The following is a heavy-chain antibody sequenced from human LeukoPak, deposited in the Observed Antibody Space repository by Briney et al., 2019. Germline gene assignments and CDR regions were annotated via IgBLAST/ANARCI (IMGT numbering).Heavy chain of an antibody. CDR1: GFVFRDYY. V-gene: IGHV3-11*04. CDR3: ARDLVLRDY. Sequence: GGSLRLSCAASGFVFRDYYMIRIRQAPGKGPEWVAFIGDSGSTVYYADSVEGRFTISRDNANNSLYLQMNSLRAEDTAVYYCARDLVLRDYWGQGTLVTVSS. D-gene: IGHD3-10*01. CDR2: IGDSGSTV. J-gene: IGHJ4*02.